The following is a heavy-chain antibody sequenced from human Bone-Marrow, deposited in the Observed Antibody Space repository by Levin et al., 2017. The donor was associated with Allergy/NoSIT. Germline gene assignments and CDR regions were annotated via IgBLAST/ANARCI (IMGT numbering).Heavy chain of an antibody. Sequence: TTSETLSLTCNVSGGSITSTIHYWVWIRQSPGKGLEWIGSISYSGNTYYKSSLRSRVTMSVDTSNNHFSLKLTSVNAADTAIYYCARSRLDHFDYWGQGRLVTVSS. CDR1: GGSITSTIHY. V-gene: IGHV4-39*02. CDR2: ISYSGNT. D-gene: IGHD1-1*01. J-gene: IGHJ4*02. CDR3: ARSRLDHFDY.